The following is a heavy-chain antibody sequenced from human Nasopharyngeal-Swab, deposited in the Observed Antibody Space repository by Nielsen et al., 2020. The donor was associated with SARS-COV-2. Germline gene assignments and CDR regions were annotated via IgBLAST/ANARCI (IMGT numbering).Heavy chain of an antibody. J-gene: IGHJ3*02. D-gene: IGHD4-23*01. CDR1: GGSISSYY. V-gene: IGHV4-59*08. CDR3: ARHGGNSVGDAFDI. CDR2: IYYSGST. Sequence: SETLSLTCTVSGGSISSYYWSWIRQPPGKGLEWIGYIYYSGSTNYNPSLKSRVTISVDRSKNQFSLKLSSVTAADTAVYYCARHGGNSVGDAFDIWGQGTMVTVSS.